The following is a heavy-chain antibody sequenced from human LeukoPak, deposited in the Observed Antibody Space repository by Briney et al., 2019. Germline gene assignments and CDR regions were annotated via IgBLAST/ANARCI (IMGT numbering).Heavy chain of an antibody. CDR3: ARDGDGSGYFDY. D-gene: IGHD3-3*01. V-gene: IGHV4-59*01. Sequence: SETLSLTCTVSGGSISSYYWSWIRQPPGKGLEWIGYIYYSGSTNYNPSLKSRVTISVDTSKNQFSLKLSSVTAADTAVYYCARDGDGSGYFDYWGQGTLVTVSS. J-gene: IGHJ4*02. CDR2: IYYSGST. CDR1: GGSISSYY.